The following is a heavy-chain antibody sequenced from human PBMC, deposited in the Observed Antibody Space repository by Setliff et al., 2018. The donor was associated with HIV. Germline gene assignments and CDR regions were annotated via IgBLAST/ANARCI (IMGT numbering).Heavy chain of an antibody. CDR3: ARHAYSSSWYSTGDYFDA. J-gene: IGHJ5*02. CDR1: GDSISSGGYF. V-gene: IGHV4-61*09. CDR2: IHTTGST. D-gene: IGHD6-13*01. Sequence: SETLSLTCTVSGDSISSGGYFWSWIRQPAGKGLEWVGHIHTTGSTNYNPSLKSRVIVAIDTPQNQFFLRLTSVTAADTAVYFCARHAYSSSWYSTGDYFDAWGQGALVTVSS.